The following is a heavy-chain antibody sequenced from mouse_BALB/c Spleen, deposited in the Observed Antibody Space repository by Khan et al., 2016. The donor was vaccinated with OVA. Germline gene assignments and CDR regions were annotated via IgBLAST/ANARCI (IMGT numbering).Heavy chain of an antibody. CDR2: IYPGDGDT. D-gene: IGHD2-14*01. CDR1: GYTFTSYW. J-gene: IGHJ2*01. V-gene: IGHV1-87*01. Sequence: VQLQQSGAELARPGASVKLSCKASGYTFTSYWMQWVKQRPGQGLEWIGTIYPGDGDTRYTQKFKGKATLTAEKSSSTVYMQLSSLTSEDSAVYYGASYRYAYFDYWGQGTTLTVSS. CDR3: ASYRYAYFDY.